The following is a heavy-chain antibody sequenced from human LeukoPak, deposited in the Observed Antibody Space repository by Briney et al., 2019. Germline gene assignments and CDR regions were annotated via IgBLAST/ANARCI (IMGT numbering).Heavy chain of an antibody. J-gene: IGHJ6*03. D-gene: IGHD3-3*01. CDR1: GGSFSGYY. Sequence: PSETLSLTCAVYGGSFSGYYWSWIRQPPGKGLEWIGEINHSGSTNYNPSLKSRVTISVDTSKNQFSLKLSSVTAADTAVYYCARPRLEWLMDSYYYYMDVWGKGTTVTVSS. CDR3: ARPRLEWLMDSYYYYMDV. V-gene: IGHV4-34*01. CDR2: INHSGST.